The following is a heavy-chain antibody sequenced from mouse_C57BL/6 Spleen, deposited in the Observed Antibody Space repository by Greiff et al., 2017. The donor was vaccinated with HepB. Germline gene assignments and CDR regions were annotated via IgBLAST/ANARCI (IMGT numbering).Heavy chain of an antibody. CDR3: ATSGYYSNFHFDY. CDR1: GYTFTSYW. CDR2: IHPSDSDT. V-gene: IGHV1-74*01. Sequence: VQLQQPGAELVKPGASVKVSCKASGYTFTSYWMHWVKQRPGQGLEWIGRIHPSDSDTNYNQKFKGKATLTVDKSSSAAYMQLSSLTSEDSAVYYCATSGYYSNFHFDYWGQGTTLTVSS. J-gene: IGHJ2*01. D-gene: IGHD2-5*01.